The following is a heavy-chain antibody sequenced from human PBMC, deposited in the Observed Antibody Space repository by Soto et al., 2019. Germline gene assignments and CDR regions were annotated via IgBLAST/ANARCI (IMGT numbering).Heavy chain of an antibody. CDR3: ARDTYYDYVWGSYRPSTGAFDI. D-gene: IGHD3-16*02. Sequence: QVQLVQSGAEVKKPGSSVKVSCKASGGTFSSYTISWVRQAPGQGLEWMGRIIPILGIANYAQKFQGRVTITADKSTSTAYMELSSLRSEDTAVYYCARDTYYDYVWGSYRPSTGAFDIWGQGTMVTVSS. J-gene: IGHJ3*02. CDR2: IIPILGIA. CDR1: GGTFSSYT. V-gene: IGHV1-69*08.